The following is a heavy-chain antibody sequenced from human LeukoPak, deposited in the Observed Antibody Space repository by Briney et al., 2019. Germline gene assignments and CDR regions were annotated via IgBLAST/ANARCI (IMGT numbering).Heavy chain of an antibody. V-gene: IGHV3-7*01. CDR1: GFTFSSYW. D-gene: IGHD1-26*01. CDR3: ARDKIVGATYFDY. J-gene: IGHJ4*02. Sequence: GGSLRLSCAASGFTFSSYWMHWVRQAPGKGLEWVANIKQDVSEIYYVDSVKGRFTISRDNTKNSLYLQMNSLRAEDTAVYYCARDKIVGATYFDYWGQGTLVTVSS. CDR2: IKQDVSEI.